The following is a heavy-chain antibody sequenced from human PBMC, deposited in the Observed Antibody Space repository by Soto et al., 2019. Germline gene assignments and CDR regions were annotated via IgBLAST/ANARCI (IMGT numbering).Heavy chain of an antibody. V-gene: IGHV3-64D*06. Sequence: LRLYWSASGFTFIGYAMHWVRQARGNGLEYVSAISSNGGSTYYADSVKGRFTISRDNSKNTLYLQMSSLRAEDTAVYYCVPSIRGVIADYFDYWGQGTLVTGTS. CDR1: GFTFIGYA. CDR2: ISSNGGST. CDR3: VPSIRGVIADYFDY. D-gene: IGHD3-10*01. J-gene: IGHJ4*02.